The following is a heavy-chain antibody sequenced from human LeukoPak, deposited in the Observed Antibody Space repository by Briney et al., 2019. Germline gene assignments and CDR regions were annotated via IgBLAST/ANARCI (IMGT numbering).Heavy chain of an antibody. D-gene: IGHD3-16*01. Sequence: PGGSLRLSCVASGFAFNTYGTHWVRQAPGKGLEWVAVIWYDGSKKFYADSVNGRFTISRDDSKNTLYLQMSGLRADDTAVYYCAGAYSAGWFTYWGQGTPVTVSS. CDR1: GFAFNTYG. CDR3: AGAYSAGWFTY. CDR2: IWYDGSKK. J-gene: IGHJ4*02. V-gene: IGHV3-33*01.